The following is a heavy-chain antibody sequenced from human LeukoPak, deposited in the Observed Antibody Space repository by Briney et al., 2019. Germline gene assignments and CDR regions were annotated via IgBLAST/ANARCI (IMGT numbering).Heavy chain of an antibody. CDR3: ARGLEAAAGNFDY. CDR1: GFTLSSYS. D-gene: IGHD6-25*01. J-gene: IGHJ4*02. Sequence: PGRSLRLSCAASGFTLSSYSMHWVRQAPGKGLEWVAVIPYDGSNKYYADSVKGRFTISRDNSKNTLYLQMNSLRAEDTAVYYCARGLEAAAGNFDYWGQGTLVTVSS. V-gene: IGHV3-30*04. CDR2: IPYDGSNK.